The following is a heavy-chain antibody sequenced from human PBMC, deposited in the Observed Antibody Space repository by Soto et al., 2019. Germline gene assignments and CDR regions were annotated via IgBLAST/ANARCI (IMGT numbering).Heavy chain of an antibody. CDR1: GGSISSSSYY. D-gene: IGHD1-26*01. J-gene: IGHJ4*02. Sequence: PSETLSLTCTVSGGSISSSSYYWGWIRQHPGKGLEWIGSIYYSGSTYYNPSLKSRVTISVDTSKNQFSLKLSSVTAADTAVYYCARPSGSYLYYFDYWGRGTLVTVSS. CDR2: IYYSGST. CDR3: ARPSGSYLYYFDY. V-gene: IGHV4-39*01.